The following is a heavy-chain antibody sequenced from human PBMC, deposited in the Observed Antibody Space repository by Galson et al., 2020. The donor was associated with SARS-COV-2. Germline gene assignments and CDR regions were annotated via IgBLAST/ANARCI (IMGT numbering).Heavy chain of an antibody. CDR2: VYNTGST. CDR1: GGSIRSSNYF. V-gene: IGHV4-39*07. J-gene: IGHJ5*02. D-gene: IGHD6-19*01. Sequence: ETLSLTCTVSGGSIRSSNYFWGWIRQPPGKGLEWIGSVYNTGSTHYSPSLQSRVTISVDTSKNQFSLNLSSVTAADTAMYYCARDATSSGWYNWFDPWGQVTLVTVSS. CDR3: ARDATSSGWYNWFDP.